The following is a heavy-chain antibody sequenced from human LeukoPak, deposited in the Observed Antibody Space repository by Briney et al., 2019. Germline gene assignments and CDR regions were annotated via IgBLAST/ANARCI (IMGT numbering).Heavy chain of an antibody. CDR1: GFTFISSA. Sequence: SVNVSCKTSGFTFISSAVQWVRQARGQRLEWIGWIVVGSGNTNYAQRFQERVTITRDMSTSTAYMELSSLRSEDTAVYYCAADPSYSSGYRYYFDYWGQGTLVTVSS. CDR2: IVVGSGNT. D-gene: IGHD3-22*01. CDR3: AADPSYSSGYRYYFDY. J-gene: IGHJ4*02. V-gene: IGHV1-58*01.